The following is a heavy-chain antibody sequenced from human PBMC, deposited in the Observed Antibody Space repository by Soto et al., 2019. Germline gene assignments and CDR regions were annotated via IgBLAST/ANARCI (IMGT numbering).Heavy chain of an antibody. CDR2: IYYSGST. Sequence: QVQLQESGPGLVKPSETLSLTCTVSGGSISSYYWSWIRQPPGKGLELIGYIYYSGSTNYNPSLTSRVTISVDTSKNQSSLKLSSVTAADTAVYYCARAGSYTPCSFDYWGQGTLVTVSS. CDR1: GGSISSYY. J-gene: IGHJ4*02. CDR3: ARAGSYTPCSFDY. V-gene: IGHV4-59*01.